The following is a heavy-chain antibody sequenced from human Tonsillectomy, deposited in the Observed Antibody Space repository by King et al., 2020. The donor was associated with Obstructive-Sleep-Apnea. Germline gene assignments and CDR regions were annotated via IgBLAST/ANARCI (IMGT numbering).Heavy chain of an antibody. CDR2: IYFSGST. J-gene: IGHJ4*02. D-gene: IGHD3-22*01. CDR1: GGSISSSSYY. CDR3: ARGASEYYDSSGDRQEPLDY. Sequence: QLQLQESGPGLVKPSETLSLTCTVSGGSISSSSYYWGWIRQPPGKGLEWIGNIYFSGSTYYNPSLKSRVTISVDTSKNQFSLKLSSVTAADTAMYYCARGASEYYDSSGDRQEPLDYWGQGTLVTVSS. V-gene: IGHV4-39*07.